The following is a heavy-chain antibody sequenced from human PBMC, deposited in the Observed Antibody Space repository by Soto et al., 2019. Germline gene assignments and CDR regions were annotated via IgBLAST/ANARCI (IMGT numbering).Heavy chain of an antibody. CDR1: GFTFSSYA. J-gene: IGHJ6*02. CDR2: ISDSGGTT. D-gene: IGHD2-2*02. Sequence: GGSLRLSCAASGFTFSSYAMSWVRQAPGKGLEWVSGISDSGGTTYYADSVKGRFTVSRDNSKNTLYVQMNSLRAEDTSVYYCARRGILLVSAGIRRDYYYGMDVWGQGTTVTVSS. V-gene: IGHV3-23*01. CDR3: ARRGILLVSAGIRRDYYYGMDV.